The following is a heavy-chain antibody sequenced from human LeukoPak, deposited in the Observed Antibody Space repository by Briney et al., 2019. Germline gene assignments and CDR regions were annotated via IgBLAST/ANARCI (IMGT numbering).Heavy chain of an antibody. J-gene: IGHJ3*02. D-gene: IGHD3-3*01. CDR1: GYTFTSYY. CDR3: ARLYYDFXXGYAFDI. CDR2: INPSGGST. Sequence: ASVKVSCKASGYTFTSYYMHWVRQAPGQGLEWMGIINPSGGSTSYAQKFQGRVTMTRDTSTSTVYMELSSLRSEDTAVYYCARLYYDFXXGYAFDIWGQGTMVTVSS. V-gene: IGHV1-46*01.